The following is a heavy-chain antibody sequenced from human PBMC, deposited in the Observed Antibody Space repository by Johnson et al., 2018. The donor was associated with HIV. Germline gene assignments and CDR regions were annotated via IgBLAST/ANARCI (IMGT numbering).Heavy chain of an antibody. Sequence: LSCAASGFTFSSYGMHWVRQAPGKGLEWVAVISYDGSDKYYADSVKGRFTISRDNSKNTLYLQMNSLRAEDTAVYYCARGPYSSSWYPWRLGAFDIWGQGTMVTVSS. J-gene: IGHJ3*02. CDR2: ISYDGSDK. V-gene: IGHV3-30*03. CDR1: GFTFSSYG. CDR3: ARGPYSSSWYPWRLGAFDI. D-gene: IGHD6-13*01.